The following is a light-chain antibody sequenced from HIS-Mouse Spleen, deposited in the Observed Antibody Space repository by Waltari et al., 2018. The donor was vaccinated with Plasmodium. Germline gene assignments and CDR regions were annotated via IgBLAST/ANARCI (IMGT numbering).Light chain of an antibody. CDR2: EVS. CDR1: SSDVGGYNY. Sequence: QSALTQPPSASGSPGQSVTISCTGTSSDVGGYNYVSWYQQHPGKAPKLMIYEVSNGPSGVPDRFSGGKAGNTASLTGSGLQAEDEADYYCSSYAGSNNLVFGGGTKLTVL. V-gene: IGLV2-8*01. J-gene: IGLJ2*01. CDR3: SSYAGSNNLV.